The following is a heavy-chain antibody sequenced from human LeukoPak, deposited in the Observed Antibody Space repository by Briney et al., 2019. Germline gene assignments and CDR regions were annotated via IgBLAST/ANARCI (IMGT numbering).Heavy chain of an antibody. D-gene: IGHD1-26*01. CDR1: GFTFSSYS. Sequence: PGGSLRLSCAASGFTFSSYSMNWVRQAPGKGLEWVSATSGSGGSTYYADSVKGRFTISRDNSKNTLYLQMNSLRAEDTAVYYCAKVQGAQMFYGIVGALFDYWGQGNLVTVSS. CDR3: AKVQGAQMFYGIVGALFDY. V-gene: IGHV3-23*01. CDR2: TSGSGGST. J-gene: IGHJ4*02.